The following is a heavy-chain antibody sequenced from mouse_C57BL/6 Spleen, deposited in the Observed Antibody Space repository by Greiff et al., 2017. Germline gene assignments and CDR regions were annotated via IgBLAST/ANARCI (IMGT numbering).Heavy chain of an antibody. CDR3: ARYYSNYVDAMDY. CDR2: IWTGEGT. J-gene: IGHJ4*01. V-gene: IGHV2-9-1*01. CDR1: GFSLTSYA. Sequence: QVQLQQSGPGLVAPSQSLSITCTVSGFSLTSYAISWVRQPPGKGLEWLGVIWTGEGTNYNSALKSRLSISKDNSKSQVFLKMNSLQTDDTARYYCARYYSNYVDAMDYWGQGTSVTVSS. D-gene: IGHD2-5*01.